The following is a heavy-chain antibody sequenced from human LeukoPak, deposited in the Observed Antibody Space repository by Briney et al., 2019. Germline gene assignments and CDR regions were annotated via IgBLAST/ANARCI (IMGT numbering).Heavy chain of an antibody. CDR1: GGAISSYY. V-gene: IGHV4-59*01. Sequence: AQTLALTCTVSGGAISSYYWSWIRLPPGKGLEWIGYIYYTGATYYNPSLKSRVTISLDTSKNQFSLKLSSVTAADAAVYYCARAGYSYGTGYYFDYWGQGALVTVSS. J-gene: IGHJ4*02. CDR2: IYYTGAT. D-gene: IGHD5-18*01. CDR3: ARAGYSYGTGYYFDY.